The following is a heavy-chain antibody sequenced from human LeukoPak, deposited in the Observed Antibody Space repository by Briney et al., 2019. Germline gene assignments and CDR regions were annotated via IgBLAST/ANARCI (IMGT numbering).Heavy chain of an antibody. V-gene: IGHV1-24*01. Sequence: ASVKVSCKVSGYTLTELSMHWVRRAPGKGLEWMGGFDPEDGETIYAQKFQGRVTMTEDTSTDTAYMELSSLRSEDTAVYYCATAQTYYDFWSGYFDYWGQGTLVTVSS. CDR1: GYTLTELS. CDR3: ATAQTYYDFWSGYFDY. J-gene: IGHJ4*02. CDR2: FDPEDGET. D-gene: IGHD3-3*01.